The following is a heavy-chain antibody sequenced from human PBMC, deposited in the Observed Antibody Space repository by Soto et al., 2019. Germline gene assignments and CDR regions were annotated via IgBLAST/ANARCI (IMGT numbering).Heavy chain of an antibody. V-gene: IGHV4-31*03. D-gene: IGHD4-17*01. Sequence: SETLSLTCTVSGGSISSGGYYWSWIRQHPGKGLEWIGYIYYSGSTYYNPSLKSRVTISVDTSKNQFSLKLSSVTAADTAVYYCARDRGSYGGNSVLSAFDIWGQGTMVTVSS. CDR3: ARDRGSYGGNSVLSAFDI. J-gene: IGHJ3*02. CDR2: IYYSGST. CDR1: GGSISSGGYY.